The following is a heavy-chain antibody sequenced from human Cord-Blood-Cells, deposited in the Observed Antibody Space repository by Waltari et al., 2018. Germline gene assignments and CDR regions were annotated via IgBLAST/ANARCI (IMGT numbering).Heavy chain of an antibody. J-gene: IGHJ4*02. CDR3: ARAAAGDYFDY. D-gene: IGHD2-15*01. CDR1: GFTFSSYE. V-gene: IGHV3-48*03. Sequence: EVQLVESGGGLVQPGGSLRLSCAASGFTFSSYEMNWVRQAPGKGLEWVSYSSSSGSTIYYADSVKGRFTISRDNAKNSLYLQMNSLRAEDTAVYYCARAAAGDYFDYWGQGTLVTVSS. CDR2: SSSSGSTI.